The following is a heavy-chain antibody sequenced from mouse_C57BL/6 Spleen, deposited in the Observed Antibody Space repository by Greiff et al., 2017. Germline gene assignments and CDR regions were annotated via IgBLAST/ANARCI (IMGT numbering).Heavy chain of an antibody. Sequence: EVQLQQSGPELVKPGASVKISCKASGYTFTDYYMNWVKQSHGKSLEWIGDINPNNGGTSYNQKFKGKATLTVDKSSSTAYMELRSLPSEDSAVYYCARAGDYDGFAYWGQGTLVTVSA. CDR2: INPNNGGT. D-gene: IGHD2-4*01. V-gene: IGHV1-26*01. CDR1: GYTFTDYY. CDR3: ARAGDYDGFAY. J-gene: IGHJ3*01.